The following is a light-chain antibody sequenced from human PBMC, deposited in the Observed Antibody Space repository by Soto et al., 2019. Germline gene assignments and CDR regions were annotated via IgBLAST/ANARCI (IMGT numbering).Light chain of an antibody. Sequence: ESVLTQSPGTLSLSPGERATLSCRPSQSFASRNSAWYQQKSGQAPSLLIYGASSRAIHTPDRFSGSGSGTAFTLIISGLEPEDFAVYYCQHFGNSLWTFGQGTKVDSK. CDR1: QSFASRN. J-gene: IGKJ1*01. CDR2: GAS. CDR3: QHFGNSLWT. V-gene: IGKV3-20*01.